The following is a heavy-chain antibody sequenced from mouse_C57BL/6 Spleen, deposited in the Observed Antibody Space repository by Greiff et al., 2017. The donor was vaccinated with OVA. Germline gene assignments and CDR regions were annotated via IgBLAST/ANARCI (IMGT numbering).Heavy chain of an antibody. V-gene: IGHV6-3*01. D-gene: IGHD2-4*01. CDR3: TIYDYDPGYAMDY. CDR2: IRLKSDNYAT. CDR1: GFTFSNYW. J-gene: IGHJ4*01. Sequence: EVKLMESGGGLVQPGGSMKLSCVASGFTFSNYWMNWVRQSPEKGLEWVAQIRLKSDNYATHYAESVKGRFTISRDDSKSSVYLQMNNLRAEDTGIYYCTIYDYDPGYAMDYWGQGTSVTVSS.